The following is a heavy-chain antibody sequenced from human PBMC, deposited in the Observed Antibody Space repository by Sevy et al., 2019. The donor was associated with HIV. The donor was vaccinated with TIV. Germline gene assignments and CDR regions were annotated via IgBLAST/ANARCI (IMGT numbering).Heavy chain of an antibody. CDR3: ARSVGYCSGGRCSIIDF. D-gene: IGHD2-15*01. V-gene: IGHV3-30*04. Sequence: GGSLRLSCAASGFSLSDHAVSWVRQTPGKGLEWLAVISYNGRNQYYADSVKGRFTISKDDSKNTLYLQLNSLRAEDTAVYYCARSVGYCSGGRCSIIDFWGQGTLVTVSS. J-gene: IGHJ4*02. CDR2: ISYNGRNQ. CDR1: GFSLSDHA.